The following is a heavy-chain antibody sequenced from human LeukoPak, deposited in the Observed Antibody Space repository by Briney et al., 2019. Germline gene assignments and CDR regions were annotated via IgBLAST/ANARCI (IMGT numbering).Heavy chain of an antibody. J-gene: IGHJ3*02. D-gene: IGHD4-17*01. CDR1: GFTFSNYA. CDR3: AKDRYGDNAFDI. V-gene: IGHV3-23*01. CDR2: ISGSGGSP. Sequence: GGSLRLSCAASGFTFSNYAMSWVRQAPGKGLEWVSRISGSGGSPYYADSVKGRFTISRDNPKSTLFLQMNSLTAEDTAVYFCAKDRYGDNAFDIWGQGTMVTVS.